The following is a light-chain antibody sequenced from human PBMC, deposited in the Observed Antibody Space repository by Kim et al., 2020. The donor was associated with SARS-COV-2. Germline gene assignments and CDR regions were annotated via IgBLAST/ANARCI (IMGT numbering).Light chain of an antibody. J-gene: IGKJ4*01. CDR2: AAS. CDR3: QKYNSAPRT. V-gene: IGKV1-27*01. Sequence: ASVGDRVTITCRASHGISNYLAWYQQTPGKVPKLLIYAASALQSGVPSRFSGIGSGTDFTLTISSLQPEDVATYYCQKYNSAPRTFGGGTKVDIK. CDR1: HGISNY.